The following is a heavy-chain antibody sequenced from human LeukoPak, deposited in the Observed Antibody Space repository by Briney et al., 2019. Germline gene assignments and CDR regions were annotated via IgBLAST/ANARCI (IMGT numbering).Heavy chain of an antibody. CDR1: GFTFSSYS. CDR2: ISSSSSYI. D-gene: IGHD3-3*01. V-gene: IGHV3-21*01. J-gene: IGHJ3*02. CDR3: ARGPPITIFGVAPPYAFDI. Sequence: GGSLRLSCAASGFTFSSYSMNWVRQAPGKGLGWVSSISSSSSYIYYADSVKGRFTISRDNAKNSLYLQMNSLRAEDTAVYYCARGPPITIFGVAPPYAFDIWGQGTMVTVSS.